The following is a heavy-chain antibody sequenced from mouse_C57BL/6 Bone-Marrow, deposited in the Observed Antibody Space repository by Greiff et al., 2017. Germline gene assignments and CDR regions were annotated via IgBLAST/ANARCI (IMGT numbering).Heavy chain of an antibody. CDR2: ISYSGST. J-gene: IGHJ1*03. CDR1: GYSITSYY. Sequence: VQLKESGPGLAKPSQTLSLTCSVTGYSITSYYWNWIRKFPGNKLEYMGYISYSGSTYYNPSLKSRISITRDTSKNQYYLQLNSVTTEDTATYYCARLLYYYGSSYGYCDVWGTGTTVTVSS. V-gene: IGHV3-8*01. D-gene: IGHD1-1*01. CDR3: ARLLYYYGSSYGYCDV.